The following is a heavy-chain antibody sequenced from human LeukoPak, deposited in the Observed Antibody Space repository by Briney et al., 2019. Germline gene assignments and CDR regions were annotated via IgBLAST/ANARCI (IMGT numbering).Heavy chain of an antibody. D-gene: IGHD1-26*01. J-gene: IGHJ6*03. CDR3: ARDPYSGNYGNYYYYMDV. Sequence: GGSLRLSCAASGFTFSDYYMSWIRQAPGKGLEWVAYTTSSGTYIFYADSVKGRFTISRDNAKNSLYLQMNSLGPEDTAVYYCARDPYSGNYGNYYYYMDVWGKGTTVTISS. CDR1: GFTFSDYY. V-gene: IGHV3-11*04. CDR2: TTSSGTYI.